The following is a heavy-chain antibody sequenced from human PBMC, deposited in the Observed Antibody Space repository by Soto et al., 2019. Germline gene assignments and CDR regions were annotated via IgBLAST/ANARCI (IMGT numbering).Heavy chain of an antibody. Sequence: SETLSLTCTVSGGSVSSGSYYWSWIRQPPGKGLEWIGYIYYSGSTNYNPSLKSRVTISVDTSKNRFSLKLSSVTAADTAVYYCARALPPVKGNNWFDPWGQGTLVTVSS. V-gene: IGHV4-61*01. J-gene: IGHJ5*02. CDR3: ARALPPVKGNNWFDP. D-gene: IGHD4-17*01. CDR1: GGSVSSGSYY. CDR2: IYYSGST.